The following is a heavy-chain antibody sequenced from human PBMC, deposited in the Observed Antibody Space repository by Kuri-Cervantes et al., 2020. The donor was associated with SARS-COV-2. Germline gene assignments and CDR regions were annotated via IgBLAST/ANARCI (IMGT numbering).Heavy chain of an antibody. D-gene: IGHD4-17*01. V-gene: IGHV3-74*01. J-gene: IGHJ2*01. CDR1: GFTFSSYW. Sequence: GESLKISCAASGFTFSSYWMHWVRQAPGKGLVWVSRINSDGSSTSYADSVKGRFTISRDNAKNTLYLQMNSPRAEDTAVYYCARGGYGDYTYWYFDLWGRGTLVTVSS. CDR3: ARGGYGDYTYWYFDL. CDR2: INSDGSST.